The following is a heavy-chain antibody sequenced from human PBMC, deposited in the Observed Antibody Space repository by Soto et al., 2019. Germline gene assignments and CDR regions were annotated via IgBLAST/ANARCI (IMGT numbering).Heavy chain of an antibody. D-gene: IGHD3-10*01. CDR2: IYSGGST. CDR1: GFTVSSNY. V-gene: IGHV3-53*01. Sequence: PGGSLRLSCAASGFTVSSNYVSWVRQAPGKGLEWVSVIYSGGSTYYADSVKGRFTISRDNSKNTVYLQMNILRAEDTAVYYCARTSWFGELLAPWFDPWGQGTLVTVSS. J-gene: IGHJ5*02. CDR3: ARTSWFGELLAPWFDP.